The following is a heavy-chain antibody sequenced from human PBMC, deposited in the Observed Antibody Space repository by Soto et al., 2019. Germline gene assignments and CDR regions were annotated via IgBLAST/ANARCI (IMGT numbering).Heavy chain of an antibody. J-gene: IGHJ6*01. Sequence: GGSLRLSCSASGFTVSSNYMSWVSQAAGKGLEWVSVIYSGGSTYYADSVKGRFTISRDNSKNTLYLQMNSLRAEDTAVYYCARDDSSGYYRSRYYYGMDVWGEGTTVTV. V-gene: IGHV3-53*01. CDR2: IYSGGST. D-gene: IGHD3-22*01. CDR3: ARDDSSGYYRSRYYYGMDV. CDR1: GFTVSSNY.